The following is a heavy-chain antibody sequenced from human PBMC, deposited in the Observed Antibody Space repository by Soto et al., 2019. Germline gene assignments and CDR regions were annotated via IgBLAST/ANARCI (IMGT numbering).Heavy chain of an antibody. CDR2: ITTSGGDT. CDR3: AKSREQQLVRISFDY. Sequence: PGGSLRLSCAASGFTVISYAMHWVRQAPWKELEWVSSITTSGGDTHFADSVKGRFTISRDNSKNTMFLQMNSLRAEDTAVYLCAKSREQQLVRISFDYWGQGTLVTVSS. D-gene: IGHD6-13*01. J-gene: IGHJ4*02. CDR1: GFTVISYA. V-gene: IGHV3-23*01.